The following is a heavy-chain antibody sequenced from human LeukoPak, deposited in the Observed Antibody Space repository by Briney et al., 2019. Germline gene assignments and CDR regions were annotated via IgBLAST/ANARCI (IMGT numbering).Heavy chain of an antibody. Sequence: PSETLSLTCAVYGGSFSGYYWSWIRQPPGKGLEWIGEINHSGSTNYNPSLKSRVTISVDTSKNQFSLKLSSVIAADTAVYYGARGGVSPHDLWGRGTLVTVSS. CDR1: GGSFSGYY. CDR3: ARGGVSPHDL. V-gene: IGHV4-34*01. D-gene: IGHD6-13*01. CDR2: INHSGST. J-gene: IGHJ2*01.